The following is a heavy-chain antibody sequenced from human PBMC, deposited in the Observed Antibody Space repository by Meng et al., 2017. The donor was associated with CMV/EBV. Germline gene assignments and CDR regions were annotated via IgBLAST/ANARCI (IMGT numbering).Heavy chain of an antibody. Sequence: LQLQEWGPGLVKPSETLSLTCTVSGGSISSSSYYWGWIRQPPGKGLEWIGSIYYSGSTYYNPSLKSRVTISVDTSKNQFSLKLSSVTAADTAVYYCARIGIVVVPAAINYYYYMDVWGKGTTVTVSS. D-gene: IGHD2-2*02. CDR2: IYYSGST. CDR1: GGSISSSSYY. J-gene: IGHJ6*03. CDR3: ARIGIVVVPAAINYYYYMDV. V-gene: IGHV4-39*07.